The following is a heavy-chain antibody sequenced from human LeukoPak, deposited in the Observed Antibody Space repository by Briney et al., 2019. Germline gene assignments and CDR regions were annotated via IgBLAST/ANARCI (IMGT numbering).Heavy chain of an antibody. D-gene: IGHD6-19*01. J-gene: IGHJ4*02. Sequence: GASVKVSCKASGYTFTSYYMHWVRQAPGEGLEWMGIIDPSGGSTIYAQKFQGRVAMTRDMSTSTVYTQLSSLRSDDTAVYYCARGGHGTSVAVAGTGDYWGQGTLVTVSS. CDR3: ARGGHGTSVAVAGTGDY. CDR2: IDPSGGST. V-gene: IGHV1-46*01. CDR1: GYTFTSYY.